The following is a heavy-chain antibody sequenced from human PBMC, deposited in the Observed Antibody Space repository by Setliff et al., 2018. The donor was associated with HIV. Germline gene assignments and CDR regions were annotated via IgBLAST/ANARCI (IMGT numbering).Heavy chain of an antibody. D-gene: IGHD1-26*01. V-gene: IGHV1-18*01. CDR3: ARDELYYGMDV. CDR2: ISAYNGNT. Sequence: ASVKVSCKASGYVFTTYVINWVRQAPGRGLEWMGWISAYNGNTNYAQKLQGRVTMTTDTSTSTAYMELRSLRSDDTAVYYCARDELYYGMDVWGQGTTVTVSS. J-gene: IGHJ6*02. CDR1: GYVFTTYV.